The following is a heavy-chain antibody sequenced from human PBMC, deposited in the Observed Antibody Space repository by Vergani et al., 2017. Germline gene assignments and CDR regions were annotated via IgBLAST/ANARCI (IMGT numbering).Heavy chain of an antibody. CDR2: TWYDGNNK. Sequence: QVQLVESGGGVVQPWRSLSLSCAAPGFTFNQYGMHWVRQAPGKGLEWVAVTWYDGNNKQYADSVKGRFTISRDNSKSTMYLQMNSLRDEDTGVYYCARDLRLLYTRFDPWGQGTLVTVSS. CDR3: ARDLRLLYTRFDP. D-gene: IGHD3-16*01. V-gene: IGHV3-33*01. CDR1: GFTFNQYG. J-gene: IGHJ5*02.